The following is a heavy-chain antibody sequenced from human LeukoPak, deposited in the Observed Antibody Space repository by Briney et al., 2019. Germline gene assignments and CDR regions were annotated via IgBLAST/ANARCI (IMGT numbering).Heavy chain of an antibody. V-gene: IGHV4-4*02. CDR3: SRENGAFSPFGF. CDR2: ISLRGLT. J-gene: IGHJ4*02. Sequence: PSETLSLTCGVSGGSISTTNWWSWVRQPPGQGLEWIGEISLRGLTNYSPSLNSRVTMSLDKPKNQLSLNLSSVTAADTAVYYCSRENGAFSPFGFWGQGTLVTVPS. CDR1: GGSISTTNW. D-gene: IGHD3-3*01.